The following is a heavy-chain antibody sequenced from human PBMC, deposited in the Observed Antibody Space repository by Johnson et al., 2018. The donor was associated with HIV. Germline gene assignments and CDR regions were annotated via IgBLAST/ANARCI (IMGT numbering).Heavy chain of an antibody. J-gene: IGHJ3*02. CDR3: AKETVRQQLVLGTDAFDI. V-gene: IGHV3-43D*03. D-gene: IGHD6-13*01. Sequence: VQLVESGGGLVQPGRSLRLSCVASEFTFDDYAMHWVRQAPGKGLEWVSLISWDGGSTYYADSVKGRFTISRDNSKNTLYLQMNSLRAEDTAVYYCAKETVRQQLVLGTDAFDIWGQGTMVTVSS. CDR1: EFTFDDYA. CDR2: ISWDGGST.